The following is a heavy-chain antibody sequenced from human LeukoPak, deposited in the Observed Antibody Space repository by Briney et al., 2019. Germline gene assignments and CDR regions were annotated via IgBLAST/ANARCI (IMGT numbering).Heavy chain of an antibody. CDR2: ISSKSNYI. CDR3: ARDIAVAGRGGFDY. J-gene: IGHJ4*02. V-gene: IGHV3-21*01. D-gene: IGHD6-19*01. CDR1: GFTFSSYG. Sequence: GGSLRLSCAASGFTFSSYGMHWVRQAPGKGLEWVSSISSKSNYIYYADSGKGRFTISRDNAKHSVFLQMTSLRADDTAVYYCARDIAVAGRGGFDYWGQGTLVTVSS.